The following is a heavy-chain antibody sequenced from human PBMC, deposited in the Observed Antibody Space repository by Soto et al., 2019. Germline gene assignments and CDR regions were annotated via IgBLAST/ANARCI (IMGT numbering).Heavy chain of an antibody. V-gene: IGHV1-18*01. CDR3: AREENVWRARTYYYDSIGYYWVGYFDY. D-gene: IGHD3-22*01. Sequence: ASVKVSCKASGYTFTSYGISWVRQAPGQGLEWMGWISAYNGNTNYAQKIQGRVTMTTDTSTSTAYMELRSLRSDDTAVYYCAREENVWRARTYYYDSIGYYWVGYFDYWAQGSRVAVSS. J-gene: IGHJ4*02. CDR2: ISAYNGNT. CDR1: GYTFTSYG.